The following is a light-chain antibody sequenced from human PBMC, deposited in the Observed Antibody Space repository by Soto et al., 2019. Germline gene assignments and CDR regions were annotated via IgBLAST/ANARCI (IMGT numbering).Light chain of an antibody. CDR2: DVN. J-gene: IGLJ2*01. Sequence: QSALTQPPSASGSPGQSVTISCTGTSSDVGSYTVVSWYQQYPGKAPKVLIYDVNKRPSGVPDRFSGSKSGNTASLTVSGLQSDDEADYFCSSYAGNNNVVFGGGTKLTVL. V-gene: IGLV2-8*01. CDR1: SSDVGSYTV. CDR3: SSYAGNNNVV.